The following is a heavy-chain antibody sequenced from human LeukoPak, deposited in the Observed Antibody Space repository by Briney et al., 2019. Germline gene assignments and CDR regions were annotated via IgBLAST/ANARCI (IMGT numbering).Heavy chain of an antibody. CDR2: ISSSSSYI. CDR1: GFTFSSYS. D-gene: IGHD1-26*01. J-gene: IGHJ6*04. V-gene: IGHV3-21*01. CDR3: AKRGGGSYPDV. Sequence: GGSLRLSCAASGFTFSSYSMNWVRQAPGKGLEWVSSISSSSSYIYYADSVKGRFTISRDNSKNTLYLQMNSLRAEDTAVYYRAKRGGGSYPDVWGKGTTVTISS.